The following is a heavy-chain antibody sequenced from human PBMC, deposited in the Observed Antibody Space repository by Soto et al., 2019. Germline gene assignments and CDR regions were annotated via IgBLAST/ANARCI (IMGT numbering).Heavy chain of an antibody. CDR2: INHSGST. V-gene: IGHV4-34*01. J-gene: IGHJ4*02. Sequence: ASETLSLTCAVYGGSFSGYYWSWIRQPPGKGLEWIGEINHSGSTNYNPSLKSRVTISVDTSKNQFSLKLSSVTAADTAVYYCARGPPTGTNFDYWGQGTLVTVSS. CDR3: ARGPPTGTNFDY. CDR1: GGSFSGYY. D-gene: IGHD1-1*01.